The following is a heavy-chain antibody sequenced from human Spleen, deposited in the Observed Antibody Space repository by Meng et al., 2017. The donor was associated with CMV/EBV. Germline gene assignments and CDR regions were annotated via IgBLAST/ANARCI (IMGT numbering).Heavy chain of an antibody. Sequence: ESLKISCTVSGDSINSGFYWGWIRQPPGKGLEWIGNIYHSGSTFYNPSLKSRVTISVDTSNNQFSLKLNSVTAADTAVYYCASNFGAPDWFDPWGQGTLVTVSS. CDR2: IYHSGST. J-gene: IGHJ5*02. CDR1: GDSINSGFY. CDR3: ASNFGAPDWFDP. D-gene: IGHD3-10*01. V-gene: IGHV4-38-2*02.